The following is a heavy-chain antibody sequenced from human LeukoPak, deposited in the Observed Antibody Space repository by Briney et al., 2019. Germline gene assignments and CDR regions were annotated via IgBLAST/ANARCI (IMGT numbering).Heavy chain of an antibody. CDR3: ARSYITGRVDY. D-gene: IGHD2-8*02. CDR2: VNPNSGGT. CDR1: GYTFTGYY. J-gene: IGHJ4*02. V-gene: IGHV1-2*02. Sequence: GASVKVSCKASGYTFTGYYMHWVRQAPGQGLEWMGWVNPNSGGTNYAQKLQGRVTMTTDTSTSTAYMELRSLRSDDTAVYYCARSYITGRVDYWGQGTLVTVSS.